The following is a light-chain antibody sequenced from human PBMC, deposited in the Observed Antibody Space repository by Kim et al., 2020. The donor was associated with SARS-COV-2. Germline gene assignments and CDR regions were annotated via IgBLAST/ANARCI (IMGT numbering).Light chain of an antibody. V-gene: IGLV2-23*02. CDR3: CSYAGLGVV. CDR2: DVS. J-gene: IGLJ2*01. CDR1: SSDVGSYNL. Sequence: PGQSITISCTGTSSDVGSYNLVSWYQHQPGKAPKLMIYDVSKRPSGVSNRFSGSKSGNTASLTISGLQAEDEADYYCCSYAGLGVVFGGGTQLTVL.